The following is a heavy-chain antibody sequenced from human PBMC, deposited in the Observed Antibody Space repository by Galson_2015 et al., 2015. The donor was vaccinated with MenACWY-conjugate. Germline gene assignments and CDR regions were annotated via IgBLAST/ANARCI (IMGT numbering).Heavy chain of an antibody. V-gene: IGHV5-51*01. CDR1: GYSFTNYW. CDR2: INPVDSNI. CDR3: ARHPPGGRGMDV. J-gene: IGHJ6*02. D-gene: IGHD1-26*01. Sequence: QSGAEVKKPGESLKISCQGSGYSFTNYWIAWVRQMPGKGMERGGLINPVDSNIRYSPSFQGQVTISADESISTAYLQWSSLKASDTAMYYCARHPPGGRGMDVWGRGSTVTVSS.